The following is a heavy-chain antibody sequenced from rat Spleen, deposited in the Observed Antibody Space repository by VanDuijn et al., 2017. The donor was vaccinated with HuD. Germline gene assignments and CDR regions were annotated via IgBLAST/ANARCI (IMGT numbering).Heavy chain of an antibody. Sequence: EVQLQESGPGPVKVSESLSLTCSVTGHSITSSYRWNWIRKFPGNKLEWMGYINSAGTTNYNPSLKSRISITRDTSKNQFFLQVNSVSSEDTATYYCARSDGVQYDLPFADWGQGTLVTASS. J-gene: IGHJ3*01. D-gene: IGHD1-12*02. V-gene: IGHV3-3*01. CDR1: GHSITSSYR. CDR2: INSAGTT. CDR3: ARSDGVQYDLPFAD.